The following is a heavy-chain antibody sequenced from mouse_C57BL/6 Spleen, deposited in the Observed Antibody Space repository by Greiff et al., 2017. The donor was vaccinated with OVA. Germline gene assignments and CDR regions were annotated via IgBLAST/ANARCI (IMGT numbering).Heavy chain of an antibody. CDR1: GYTFTSYG. CDR3: ADYYGSSFFAY. CDR2: IYPRSGNT. J-gene: IGHJ3*01. V-gene: IGHV1-81*01. D-gene: IGHD1-1*01. Sequence: QVQLKESGAELARPGASVKLSCKASGYTFTSYGISWVKQRTGQGLEWIGEIYPRSGNTYYNEKFKGKATLTADKSSSTAYMELRSLTSEDSAVYFCADYYGSSFFAYWGQGTLVTVSA.